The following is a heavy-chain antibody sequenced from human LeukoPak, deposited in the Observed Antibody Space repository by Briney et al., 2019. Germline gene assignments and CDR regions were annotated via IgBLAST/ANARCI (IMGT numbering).Heavy chain of an antibody. CDR3: ARAVYGNYVDAFDI. J-gene: IGHJ3*02. D-gene: IGHD4-11*01. CDR1: GYTFTCYY. Sequence: ASVKVSCKASGYTFTCYYMHWVRQVPGQGLEWMGWINPNSGGTNYAQKFQGRVTMTRDTSISTAYMELSRLRSDDTAVYYCARAVYGNYVDAFDIWGQGTMVTVSS. V-gene: IGHV1-2*02. CDR2: INPNSGGT.